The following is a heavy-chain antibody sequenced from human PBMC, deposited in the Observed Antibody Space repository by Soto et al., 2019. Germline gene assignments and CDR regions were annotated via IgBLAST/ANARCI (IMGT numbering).Heavy chain of an antibody. CDR2: IIPIFGTA. J-gene: IGHJ4*02. CDR3: ASFADRPILTGGSDY. CDR1: GGTFSSYA. D-gene: IGHD3-9*01. V-gene: IGHV1-69*01. Sequence: QVQLVQSGAEVKKPGSSVKVSCKASGGTFSSYAISWVRQGPGQGLEWMGGIIPIFGTANYAQKFQGRVTITADESTSTAYMELSSLRSEDTAVYYCASFADRPILTGGSDYWGQGTLVTVSS.